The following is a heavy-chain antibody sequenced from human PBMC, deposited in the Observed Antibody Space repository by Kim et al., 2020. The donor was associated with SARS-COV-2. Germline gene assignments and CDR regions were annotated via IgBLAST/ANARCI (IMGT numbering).Heavy chain of an antibody. V-gene: IGHV1-18*01. D-gene: IGHD6-19*01. CDR3: ATGRGWYYFDY. J-gene: IGHJ4*02. Sequence: TNDAQKLQGRVTMTTDTSTRTAYMELRSLRSDETAVYYCATGRGWYYFDYWGQGTLVTVSS. CDR2: T.